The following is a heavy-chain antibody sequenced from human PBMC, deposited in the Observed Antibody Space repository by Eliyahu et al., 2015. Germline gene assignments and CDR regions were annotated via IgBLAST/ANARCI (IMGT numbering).Heavy chain of an antibody. CDR1: GXNFGSYG. J-gene: IGHJ4*02. D-gene: IGHD2-15*01. CDR3: AKNVYYCSGGGCFLDY. CDR2: ISNDGSNK. Sequence: QVQLVESGGGVVQPGRSLRLSCAAXGXNFGSYGMPWVRQAPGKGPEWVAVISNDGSNKYYVDSVKGRFTISRDNSKNTLYLQMNSLRAEDTAIYYCAKNVYYCSGGGCFLDYWGQGTLVTVSS. V-gene: IGHV3-30*18.